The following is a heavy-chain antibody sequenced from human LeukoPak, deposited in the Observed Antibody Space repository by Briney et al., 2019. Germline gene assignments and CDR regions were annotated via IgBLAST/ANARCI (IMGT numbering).Heavy chain of an antibody. CDR2: ISSSSNTI. Sequence: PGGSLRLSCAASGFTFSSYSMNWVRQAPGKGLEWVSYISSSSNTIYYVDSVKGRFTISRDNAKDSLYLQMNSLRAEDTAVYYCARDAIEWYYGSFGGLHFDIWGQGTMVTVSS. CDR3: ARDAIEWYYGSFGGLHFDI. D-gene: IGHD3-10*01. J-gene: IGHJ3*02. CDR1: GFTFSSYS. V-gene: IGHV3-48*04.